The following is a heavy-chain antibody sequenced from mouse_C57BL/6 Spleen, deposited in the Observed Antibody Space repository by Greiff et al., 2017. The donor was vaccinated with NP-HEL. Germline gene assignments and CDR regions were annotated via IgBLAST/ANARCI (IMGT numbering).Heavy chain of an antibody. V-gene: IGHV14-4*01. J-gene: IGHJ3*01. Sequence: EVQLQQSGAKLVRPGASVKLSCTASGFNIKDDYMHWVKQRPEQGLEWIGWIDPENGDTEYASKFQGKATITADTSSNTAYLQLSSLTSEDTAVYYCTTRVLNSGFAYWGQGTLVTVSA. CDR3: TTRVLNSGFAY. CDR1: GFNIKDDY. CDR2: IDPENGDT.